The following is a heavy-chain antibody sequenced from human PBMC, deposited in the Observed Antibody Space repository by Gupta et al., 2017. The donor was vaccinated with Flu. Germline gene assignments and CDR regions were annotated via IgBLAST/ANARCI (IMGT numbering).Heavy chain of an antibody. CDR1: GFTFGDSA. D-gene: IGHD1-26*01. CDR3: TRESGTFNWIDP. J-gene: IGHJ5*02. V-gene: IGHV3-73*01. Sequence: CAASGFTFGDSAVHWVRQASGKGLEWVGLMEVESKGYVTAYAASVRGRFSISRDDSKNTAFLQMNSLKTDDTAVYYCTRESGTFNWIDPWGQGTLVTVSS. CDR2: MEVESKGYVT.